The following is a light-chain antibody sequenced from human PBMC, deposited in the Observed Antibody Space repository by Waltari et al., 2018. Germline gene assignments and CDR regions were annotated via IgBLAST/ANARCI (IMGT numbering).Light chain of an antibody. Sequence: QSALTQPASVSGSPGQSITLSCTGTTSDIGFYKLVSWYRQYPGKAPKLIIYDVSERPSGVSSRFSASKSGNTASLTISGLQADDEADYYCNSYTGSNSWVFGGGTKVTVL. CDR1: TSDIGFYKL. CDR3: NSYTGSNSWV. CDR2: DVS. J-gene: IGLJ3*02. V-gene: IGLV2-14*01.